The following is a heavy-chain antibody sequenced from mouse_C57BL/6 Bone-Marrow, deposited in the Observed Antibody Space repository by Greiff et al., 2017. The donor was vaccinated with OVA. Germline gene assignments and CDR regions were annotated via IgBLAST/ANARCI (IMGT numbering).Heavy chain of an antibody. CDR2: INPSNGGT. J-gene: IGHJ3*01. V-gene: IGHV1-53*01. CDR3: ARYFLYDYDAAWFAY. Sequence: QVQLQQPGTELVKPGASGYTFTSYWMHWVKQRPGQGLEWIGNINPSNGGTNYNEKFKSKATLTVDKSSSTAYMQLSSLTSEDSAVYYCARYFLYDYDAAWFAYWGQGTLVTVSA. CDR1: GYTFTSYW. D-gene: IGHD2-4*01.